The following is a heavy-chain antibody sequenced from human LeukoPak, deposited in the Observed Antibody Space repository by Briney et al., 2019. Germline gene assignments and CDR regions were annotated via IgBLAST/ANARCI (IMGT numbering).Heavy chain of an antibody. J-gene: IGHJ6*02. CDR2: ISYDGNNQ. D-gene: IGHD3-10*01. CDR3: AKRDYFGSVDSYYAMDV. V-gene: IGHV3-30*18. CDR1: GFTFSSYG. Sequence: EGSLRLSCAASGFTFSSYGMHWVRQAPGKGLEWVAVISYDGNNQYYGDSVKGRFTISRDNSKNTLYLQMNSLGAEDTAVYYCAKRDYFGSVDSYYAMDVWGQGTTVTVSS.